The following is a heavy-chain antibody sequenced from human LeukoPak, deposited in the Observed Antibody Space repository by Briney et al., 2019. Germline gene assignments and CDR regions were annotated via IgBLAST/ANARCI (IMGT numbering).Heavy chain of an antibody. V-gene: IGHV4-30-4*01. Sequence: SETLSLTCTVSGGSISSGDYYWSWIRQPPGKGLEWIGYIYYSGSTYYKPSLKSRVTMSVDTSKNQFSLKLSSVTAADTAVYYCARAAVVPAANPTLHYWGQGTLVTVSS. CDR1: GGSISSGDYY. CDR2: IYYSGST. D-gene: IGHD2-2*01. J-gene: IGHJ4*02. CDR3: ARAAVVPAANPTLHY.